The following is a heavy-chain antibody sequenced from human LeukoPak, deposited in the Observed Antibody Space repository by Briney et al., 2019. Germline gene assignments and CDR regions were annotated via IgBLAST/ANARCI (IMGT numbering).Heavy chain of an antibody. D-gene: IGHD4-11*01. CDR2: MKQEGTET. CDR1: GFTFSRHW. Sequence: GGSLRLSCAASGFTFSRHWMNWLRLAPGKGLEWVASMKQEGTETYHVDCVKGRFTISRDDGKNSLSLQMNSLRGDDTAVYYCARGPHYSSYVDFYDYWLRATLVRVSS. J-gene: IGHJ4*02. V-gene: IGHV3-7*04. CDR3: ARGPHYSSYVDFYDY.